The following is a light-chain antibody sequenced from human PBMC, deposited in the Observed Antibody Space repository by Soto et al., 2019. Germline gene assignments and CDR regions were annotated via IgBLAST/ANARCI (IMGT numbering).Light chain of an antibody. CDR2: TVT. V-gene: IGLV2-11*01. J-gene: IGLJ1*01. Sequence: QSVLTQPRSVSGSPGQSVTISCTGTSSDIGAYNYVSWYQQHPGKAPKLTIYTVTNRPSGVPDRFSGSKSDNTASLTISGLQADDEADYYCCSYAGSSSYVFGTGTKVTVL. CDR3: CSYAGSSSYV. CDR1: SSDIGAYNY.